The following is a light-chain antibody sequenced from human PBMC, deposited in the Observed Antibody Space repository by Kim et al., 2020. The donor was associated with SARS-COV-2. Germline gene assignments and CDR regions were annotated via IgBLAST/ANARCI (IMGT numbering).Light chain of an antibody. V-gene: IGKV3-20*01. CDR1: QSVRASD. CDR3: QRHDGSLYP. CDR2: GPS. J-gene: IGKJ2*01. Sequence: EIVLTQSPGTLSLSPGERATLSCRASQSVRASDLAWYQQKPGRAPRLLIYGPSSRATGIPDRCSGRGSGTDFTLTISRLEPEDFAVYFCQRHDGSLYPFGQGTKLEI.